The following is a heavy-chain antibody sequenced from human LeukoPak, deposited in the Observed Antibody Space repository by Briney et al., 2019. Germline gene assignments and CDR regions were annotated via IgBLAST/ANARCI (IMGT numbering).Heavy chain of an antibody. CDR3: ARQVSGLDSYGPFDY. Sequence: KPSETLSLTCTVSGGSISSSSYYWGWIRQPPGKGLEWIGSIYYSGSTYYNPSLKSRVTISVDTSKNQFSLKLSSVTAADTAVYYCARQVSGLDSYGPFDYWGQGTLVTVSS. CDR2: IYYSGST. CDR1: GGSISSSSYY. D-gene: IGHD5-18*01. V-gene: IGHV4-39*01. J-gene: IGHJ4*02.